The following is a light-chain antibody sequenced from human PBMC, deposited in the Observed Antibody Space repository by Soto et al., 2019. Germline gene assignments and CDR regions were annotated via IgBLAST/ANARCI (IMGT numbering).Light chain of an antibody. CDR1: QSVDSRF. J-gene: IGKJ1*01. V-gene: IGKV3-20*01. CDR2: GAS. CDR3: QQYDSSVT. Sequence: EIVLTQSPGSLSLSPGERATLSCRASQSVDSRFFAWYQQRPGQAPRLLIYGASRRATGIPDRFTGSGSGTVFTLTISGLEAEDFALYYCQQYDSSVTFGLGTKVEIK.